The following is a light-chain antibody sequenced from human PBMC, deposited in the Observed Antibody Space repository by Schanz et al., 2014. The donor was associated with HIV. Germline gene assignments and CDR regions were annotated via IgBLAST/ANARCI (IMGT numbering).Light chain of an antibody. Sequence: ESVLTQSPGTLSLSPGERATLSCRASQGISTSYLAWYQQKPGQAPRLVIYGASSRATGIPDRFSASGSGADFTLTISRLEPEDFAVYYCQQRSNWSITFGQGTRLEIK. CDR3: QQRSNWSIT. CDR1: QGISTSY. J-gene: IGKJ5*01. V-gene: IGKV3D-20*02. CDR2: GAS.